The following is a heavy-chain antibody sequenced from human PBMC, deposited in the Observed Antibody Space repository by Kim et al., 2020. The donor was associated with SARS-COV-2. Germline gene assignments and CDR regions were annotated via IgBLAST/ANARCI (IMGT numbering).Heavy chain of an antibody. V-gene: IGHV1-18*01. J-gene: IGHJ6*02. CDR3: AKENSLAYFGMDV. CDR2: ITVYNGNT. Sequence: SVKVSCKASGNRFTSYSGSWVRQAPGQGLEWMGWITVYNGNTDYAQKFQGRITLTTDAPASTAYMELRSLRSDDTAVYFCAKENSLAYFGMDVWGQGTTVVVSS. CDR1: GNRFTSYS. D-gene: IGHD3-9*01.